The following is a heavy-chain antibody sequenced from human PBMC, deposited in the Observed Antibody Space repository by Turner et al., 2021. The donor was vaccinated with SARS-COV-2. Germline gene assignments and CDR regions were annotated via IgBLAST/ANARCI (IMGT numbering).Heavy chain of an antibody. CDR3: ADY. V-gene: IGHV3-35*01. CDR2: VSWNGSRT. CDR1: GFTFSNSD. D-gene: IGHD5-18*01. Sequence: DVQLVESGGSFVQPGGSLRLSCAASGFTFSNSDMNWVHQAPGKGLEWVSGVSWNGSRTHYADSVKGRVIISRDNSRNTLYLQTNSLRTSGYTYDAVADYWGQGTLVTVSS. J-gene: IGHJ4*02.